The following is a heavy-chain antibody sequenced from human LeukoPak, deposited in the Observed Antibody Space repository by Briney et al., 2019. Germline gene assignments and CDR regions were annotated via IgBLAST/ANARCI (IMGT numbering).Heavy chain of an antibody. V-gene: IGHV3-48*03. CDR2: ISSSGTTV. CDR3: AAKEGTQSDFDY. D-gene: IGHD1-14*01. Sequence: GGSLRLSCAVSGFTFRDYEMNWARQAPGKGLEWVSYISSSGTTVYYPDSVKGRFSISRDNAKNSLYLQMNSLRAEDTAVYFCAAKEGTQSDFDYWGQGTLVTVSS. CDR1: GFTFRDYE. J-gene: IGHJ4*02.